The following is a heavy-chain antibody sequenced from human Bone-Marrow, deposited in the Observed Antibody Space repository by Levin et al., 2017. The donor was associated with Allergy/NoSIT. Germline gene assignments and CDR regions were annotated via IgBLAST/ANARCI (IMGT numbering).Heavy chain of an antibody. V-gene: IGHV3-30-3*01. CDR1: GFSFSSYP. D-gene: IGHD3-22*01. J-gene: IGHJ4*02. CDR3: ASDSSGYSRPVYYFDY. Sequence: QTGGSLRLSCAASGFSFSSYPMHWVRQAPGKGLEWVAVISYDGDNKDYADSVKGRFTISRDNYKNTLFLQMNSLRAEDTAVYYCASDSSGYSRPVYYFDYWGQGTLVTVSS. CDR2: ISYDGDNK.